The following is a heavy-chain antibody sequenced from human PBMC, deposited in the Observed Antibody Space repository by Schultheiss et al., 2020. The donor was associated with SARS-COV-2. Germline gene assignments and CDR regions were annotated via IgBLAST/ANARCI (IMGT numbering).Heavy chain of an antibody. J-gene: IGHJ5*02. V-gene: IGHV5-51*01. CDR1: GYSFTSYW. D-gene: IGHD6-6*01. CDR3: ARSEYSSSSFDP. Sequence: GGSLRLSCKGSGYSFTSYWIGWVRQMPGKGLEWMGIIYPGDSDARYSPSFRGQVTISADKSISTAYVQWSSLKASDTAMYYCARSEYSSSSFDPWGQGTLVTVSS. CDR2: IYPGDSDA.